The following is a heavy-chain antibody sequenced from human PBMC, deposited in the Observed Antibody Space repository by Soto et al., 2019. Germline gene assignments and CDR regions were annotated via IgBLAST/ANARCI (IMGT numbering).Heavy chain of an antibody. Sequence: GASVKVSCKASGYTFSSYAIHWVRQAPGQGLEWMGWIHAGNGNTKYSRSFQGRVTISRDTSATTAYMELNSLRSEDTAVYYCARGVAFLDYWGQGTLVTVSS. V-gene: IGHV1-3*01. CDR3: ARGVAFLDY. CDR2: IHAGNGNT. CDR1: GYTFSSYA. J-gene: IGHJ4*02. D-gene: IGHD2-15*01.